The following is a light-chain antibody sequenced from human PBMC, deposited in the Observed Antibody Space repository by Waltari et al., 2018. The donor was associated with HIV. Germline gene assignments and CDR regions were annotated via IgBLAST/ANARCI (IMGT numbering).Light chain of an antibody. V-gene: IGKV3-11*01. CDR3: HHRSNWPLT. CDR2: DAS. J-gene: IGKJ4*01. CDR1: ESVSSY. Sequence: EVVLTQSPATLSLSQGESVTLSCRASESVSSYLAWYQQKPGQAPRLLIYDASNRATGIPARFSGSGSGTDFTLTISSLEPEDFAVYYCHHRSNWPLTFGGGTKVEI.